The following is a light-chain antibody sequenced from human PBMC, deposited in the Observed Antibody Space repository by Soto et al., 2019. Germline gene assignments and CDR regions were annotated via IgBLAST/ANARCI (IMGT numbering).Light chain of an antibody. CDR3: CSYAGSSTYV. Sequence: QSVLTQPASGSGFPGQSITISCTGTSSDVGSYNLVSWYQQHPGKAPKLMIYEVSKRPSGVSNRFSGSKSGNTASLTISGLQAEDEADYYCCSYAGSSTYVFGTGTKVTVL. J-gene: IGLJ1*01. CDR1: SSDVGSYNL. CDR2: EVS. V-gene: IGLV2-23*02.